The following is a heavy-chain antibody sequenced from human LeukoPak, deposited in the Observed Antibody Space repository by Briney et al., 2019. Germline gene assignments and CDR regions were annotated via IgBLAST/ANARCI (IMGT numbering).Heavy chain of an antibody. CDR3: ARVGRPRYYYYGMDV. V-gene: IGHV1-69*13. CDR1: GYTFTSYY. J-gene: IGHJ6*02. Sequence: ASVKVSCKASGYTFTSYYMHWVRQAPGQGLEWMGGIIPIFGTANYAQKFQGRVTITADESTSTAYMELSSLRSEDTAVYYCARVGRPRYYYYGMDVWGQGTTVTVSS. CDR2: IIPIFGTA.